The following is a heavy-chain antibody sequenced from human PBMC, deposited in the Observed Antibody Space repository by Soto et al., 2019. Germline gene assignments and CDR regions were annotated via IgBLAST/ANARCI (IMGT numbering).Heavy chain of an antibody. CDR3: AKEGGSSSLYYYYYMDV. J-gene: IGHJ6*03. CDR2: ISGSGGST. CDR1: GFTFSSYA. V-gene: IGHV3-23*01. D-gene: IGHD6-6*01. Sequence: EVQLLESGGGLVQPGGSLRLSCAASGFTFSSYAMSWVRQAPGKGLEWVSAISGSGGSTYYADSVKGRFTISRDNSKNTLYLQMNSLRAEDTAVYYCAKEGGSSSLYYYYYMDVWGKGTTVTVSS.